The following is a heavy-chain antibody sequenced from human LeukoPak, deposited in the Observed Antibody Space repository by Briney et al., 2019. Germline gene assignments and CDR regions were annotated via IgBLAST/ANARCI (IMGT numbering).Heavy chain of an antibody. J-gene: IGHJ4*02. CDR3: ARVRIAARPHYDS. Sequence: GASVKVSCKASGYTFTSYAMHWVRQAPGQRLEWMGWINADNGNTEYSQKFQGRVTITRDTSTSTAYMELSSLRSEDTAVYYCARVRIAARPHYDSWGQGTLVTVSS. CDR2: INADNGNT. V-gene: IGHV1-3*01. CDR1: GYTFTSYA. D-gene: IGHD6-6*01.